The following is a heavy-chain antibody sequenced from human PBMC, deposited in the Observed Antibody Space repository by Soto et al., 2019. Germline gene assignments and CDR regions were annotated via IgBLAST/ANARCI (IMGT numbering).Heavy chain of an antibody. CDR2: ISRSGDRT. CDR3: ARPFPDRTYYYSGMDV. D-gene: IGHD2-21*01. Sequence: GGSLRLSCAASGFTFNDFTMSWVRQSPGKGLEWVATISRSGDRTYYADSVRGRLFVSRDNSKDALFLQLNSLRADDSALYYCARPFPDRTYYYSGMDVWGQGTTVTVSS. J-gene: IGHJ6*02. CDR1: GFTFNDFT. V-gene: IGHV3-23*01.